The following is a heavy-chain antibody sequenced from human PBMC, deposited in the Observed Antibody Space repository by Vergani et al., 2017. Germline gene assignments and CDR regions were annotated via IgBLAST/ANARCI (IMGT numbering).Heavy chain of an antibody. D-gene: IGHD2-2*01. Sequence: QVQLQESGPGLVKPSETLSLTCTVSGGSISSYYWSWIRQPPGKGLEWIGYSYYSGSTNYNPSLKSRVTISVDTSKNQFSLKLSSVTSADPAVYYCARVWGYCSSTSCCQYYFDYWGQGTLVTVSS. V-gene: IGHV4-59*01. CDR3: ARVWGYCSSTSCCQYYFDY. CDR1: GGSISSYY. CDR2: SYYSGST. J-gene: IGHJ4*02.